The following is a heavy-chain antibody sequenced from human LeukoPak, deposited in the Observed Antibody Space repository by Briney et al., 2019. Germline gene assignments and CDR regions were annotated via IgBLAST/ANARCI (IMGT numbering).Heavy chain of an antibody. D-gene: IGHD2-15*01. Sequence: GGSLRLSCAASGFTFSSYEMNWVRQAPGKGLEWVSYISGSGRTIYYADSVKGRFTISRDNAKTSLYLQMHSLRAEDTAVYYCARISPPSGLDPGFDYWGQGTLVTVSS. CDR3: ARISPPSGLDPGFDY. V-gene: IGHV3-48*03. CDR2: ISGSGRTI. CDR1: GFTFSSYE. J-gene: IGHJ4*02.